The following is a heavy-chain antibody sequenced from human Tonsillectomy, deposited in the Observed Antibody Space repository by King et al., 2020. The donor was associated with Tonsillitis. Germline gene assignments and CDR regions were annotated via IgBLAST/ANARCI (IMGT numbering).Heavy chain of an antibody. CDR1: GGTFSSYA. D-gene: IGHD6-13*01. Sequence: QLVQSGAEVKKPGSSVKVSCKASGGTFSSYAISWVRQAPGQGREWMGRIIPILGIANYAQTFQGRVTITADKSTSTAYMELSSLRSEDTAVYYCASPGIAAAGELEYFQHWGQGTLVTVSS. CDR2: IIPILGIA. V-gene: IGHV1-69*09. J-gene: IGHJ1*01. CDR3: ASPGIAAAGELEYFQH.